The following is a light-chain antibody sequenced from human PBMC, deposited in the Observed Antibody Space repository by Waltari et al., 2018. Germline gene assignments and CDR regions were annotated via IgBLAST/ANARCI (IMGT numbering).Light chain of an antibody. CDR1: SSSIGAGYD. Sequence: QSVLTQPPSVSGAPGTRVTISCTGSSSSIGAGYDVNWYQQLPGTAPKLLIYGNNNRPSGVPDRFSGSKSGTSASLAITGLQAEDEADYYCQSYDSSLSGSVFGGGTILTVL. J-gene: IGLJ2*01. CDR2: GNN. V-gene: IGLV1-40*01. CDR3: QSYDSSLSGSV.